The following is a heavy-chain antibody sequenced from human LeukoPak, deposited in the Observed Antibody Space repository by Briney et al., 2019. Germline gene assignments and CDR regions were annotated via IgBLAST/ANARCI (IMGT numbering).Heavy chain of an antibody. CDR3: ARVLGIVGATNGWFGP. CDR1: GFTFSSYA. V-gene: IGHV1-69*06. D-gene: IGHD1-26*01. CDR2: IIPIFGTS. J-gene: IGHJ5*02. Sequence: GGSLRLSCAASGFTFSSYAMSWVRQAPGQGLEWMGGIIPIFGTSNYAQNFQGRVTITADKSTSTDYMELSSLTSEDTAVYYCARVLGIVGATNGWFGPWGQGTLVTVSS.